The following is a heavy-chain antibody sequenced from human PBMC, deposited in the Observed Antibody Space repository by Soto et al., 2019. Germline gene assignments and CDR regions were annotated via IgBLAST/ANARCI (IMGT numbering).Heavy chain of an antibody. J-gene: IGHJ5*02. Sequence: ASVKVSCKASGYTLTGYYMHWVRQAPGQGLEWMGWINPNSGGTNYAQKFQGWVTMTRDTSISTAYMELSRLRSDDTAVYYCARGRKYSSSSLSWFDPWGQGTLVTVSS. CDR2: INPNSGGT. CDR1: GYTLTGYY. CDR3: ARGRKYSSSSLSWFDP. V-gene: IGHV1-2*04. D-gene: IGHD6-6*01.